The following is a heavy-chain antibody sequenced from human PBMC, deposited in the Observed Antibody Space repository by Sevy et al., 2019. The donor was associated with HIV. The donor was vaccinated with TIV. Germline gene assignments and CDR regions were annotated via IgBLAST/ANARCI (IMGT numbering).Heavy chain of an antibody. J-gene: IGHJ3*02. D-gene: IGHD6-13*01. V-gene: IGHV3-33*01. CDR3: ARDGEQQLVRVGGVFDI. Sequence: GGSLRLSCAASGFTFSSYGMHWVRQAPGKGLEWVAVIWYDGSNKYYADSVKGRFTISRDNSKNTLYLQMNSLRAEDTAVYYCARDGEQQLVRVGGVFDIWGQGTMVTVSS. CDR2: IWYDGSNK. CDR1: GFTFSSYG.